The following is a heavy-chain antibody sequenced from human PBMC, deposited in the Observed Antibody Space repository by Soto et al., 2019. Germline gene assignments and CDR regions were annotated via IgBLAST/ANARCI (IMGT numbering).Heavy chain of an antibody. V-gene: IGHV3-30-3*01. Sequence: QVQLVESGGGVVQPGRSLRLSCAASGFTFSYHALNWVRQAPGKGLEWVAVISYDGDNKYIAESVKGRFTISRDNSQNTVSLQMNSLRTEDTARYFCARGTTTTAFSAMDVWGQGTTVTVSS. CDR3: ARGTTTTAFSAMDV. CDR1: GFTFSYHA. J-gene: IGHJ6*01. CDR2: ISYDGDNK. D-gene: IGHD1-1*01.